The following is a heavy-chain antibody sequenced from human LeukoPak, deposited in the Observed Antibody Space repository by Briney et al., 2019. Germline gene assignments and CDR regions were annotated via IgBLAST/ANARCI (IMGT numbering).Heavy chain of an antibody. D-gene: IGHD2-15*01. CDR3: ARVLRYCSGGNCYSGRPGYMDV. V-gene: IGHV3-11*01. J-gene: IGHJ6*03. Sequence: PGGSLRLSCAASGFTFSDYNMRWIRQAPGKGLEWVSSISRSGSAKYYADSVKGRFTISRDNAKNSLFLQMNSLRAEDTAVYYCARVLRYCSGGNCYSGRPGYMDVWGKGTTVTISS. CDR2: ISRSGSAK. CDR1: GFTFSDYN.